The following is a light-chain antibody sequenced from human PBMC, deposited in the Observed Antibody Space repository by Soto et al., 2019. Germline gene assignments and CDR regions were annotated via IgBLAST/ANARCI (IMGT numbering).Light chain of an antibody. V-gene: IGKV1-39*01. CDR3: QQSYSSPPT. Sequence: DIQRTQPPSTLSASGEDTVTVTCRASQGISTYLAWYQQKPGRAPKLMIYAASTLQSGVPSRFSGSRSGPDFTLTISSLQPEDFATYYCQQSYSSPPTFGQGTKVDI. CDR1: QGISTY. CDR2: AAS. J-gene: IGKJ1*01.